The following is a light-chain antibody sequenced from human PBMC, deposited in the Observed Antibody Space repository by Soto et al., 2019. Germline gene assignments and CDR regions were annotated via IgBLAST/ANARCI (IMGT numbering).Light chain of an antibody. V-gene: IGLV2-8*01. CDR1: SSDVGGYNY. CDR3: RSYAGSNNRV. J-gene: IGLJ3*02. CDR2: EVS. Sequence: QSVLTQPPSASGSPGQSVTISCTGTSSDVGGYNYVSWYQQHPGKAPKLMIYEVSKRPSGVPDRFSGSKSGNTASLTVSGLQAEDEADYYCRSYAGSNNRVFGGGTKVTVL.